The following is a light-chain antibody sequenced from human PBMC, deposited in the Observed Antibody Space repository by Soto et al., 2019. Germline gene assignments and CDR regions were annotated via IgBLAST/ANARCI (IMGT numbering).Light chain of an antibody. CDR1: SSDIGAYNS. CDR2: EVS. V-gene: IGLV2-14*01. Sequence: QSALTQPASVSGSPGQSITISCTGTSSDIGAYNSVSRYQQHPGKAPKLMIYEVSNRPSGVSNRFSASKSGNTASLTISGLQAEDEADYYCSSRTTSNPYVFGTGTQLTVL. CDR3: SSRTTSNPYV. J-gene: IGLJ1*01.